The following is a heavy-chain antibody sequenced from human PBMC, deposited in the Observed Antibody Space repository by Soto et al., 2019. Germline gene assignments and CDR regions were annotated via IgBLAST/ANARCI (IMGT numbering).Heavy chain of an antibody. J-gene: IGHJ6*02. CDR2: IIPIFGTA. Sequence: GASVKVSCKASGGTFSSYAISWVRQAPGQGLEWMGGIIPIFGTANYAQKFQGRVTITADESTSTAYMELSSLRSEDTAVYYCARVQRDPNLDYYSYGMDVWGQGTTVTVSS. D-gene: IGHD1-1*01. CDR3: ARVQRDPNLDYYSYGMDV. V-gene: IGHV1-69*13. CDR1: GGTFSSYA.